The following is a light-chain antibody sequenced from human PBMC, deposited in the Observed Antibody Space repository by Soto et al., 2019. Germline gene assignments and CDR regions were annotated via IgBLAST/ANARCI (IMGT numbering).Light chain of an antibody. J-gene: IGKJ1*01. CDR2: DAS. CDR1: QSVSSNF. Sequence: EIVLTQSPGTLSLSPGERATLSCRASQSVSSNFLTWYQQKPGQAPRLLIYDASTRATGIPDRFSGSGSGTDFILTINRLEPGDYAVYYCQQYGSSPFGQGTKVQIK. CDR3: QQYGSSP. V-gene: IGKV3-20*01.